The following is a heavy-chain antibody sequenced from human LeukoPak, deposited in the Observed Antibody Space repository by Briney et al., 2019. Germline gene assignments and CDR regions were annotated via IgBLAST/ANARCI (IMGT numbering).Heavy chain of an antibody. CDR2: IKSKRDGGTT. D-gene: IGHD4-17*01. J-gene: IGHJ4*02. CDR3: TADVPNDDGDYVPIDY. Sequence: GGSLRLSCTVSGFTFSNAWMTWFRQAPGRGLEWVGRIKSKRDGGTTDYAAPGKGRFTISRDDSENTLYLQMNSLKTEDTAVYYCTADVPNDDGDYVPIDYWGQGTLVTVSS. CDR1: GFTFSNAW. V-gene: IGHV3-15*01.